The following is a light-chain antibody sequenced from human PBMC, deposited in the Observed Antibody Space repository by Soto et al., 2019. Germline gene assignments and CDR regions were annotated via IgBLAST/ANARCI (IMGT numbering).Light chain of an antibody. Sequence: QSALTQPASVSGSPGQSISISCTGTSSDIGAYNYVSWYQQLPGKAPKLIIYDVSNRPAGVSSRFSASKSGNTASLTISWLQAGDEADYFCASYGGTTTLYVFGTGTKVTVL. CDR2: DVS. CDR1: SSDIGAYNY. J-gene: IGLJ1*01. V-gene: IGLV2-14*03. CDR3: ASYGGTTTLYV.